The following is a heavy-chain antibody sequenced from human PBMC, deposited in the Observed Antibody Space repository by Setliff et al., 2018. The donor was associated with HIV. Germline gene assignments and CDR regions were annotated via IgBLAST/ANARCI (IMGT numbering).Heavy chain of an antibody. J-gene: IGHJ4*02. CDR1: GFTFTTYA. Sequence: GGSLRLSCAASGFTFTTYAMHWVRQAPGKGLEWVSAVSNTGRRTFYADSVKGRFTISKDNFENVVYLQMNSLRVDDTAVYYCVKDAYSTGKPGISWGQGTQVTSPQ. D-gene: IGHD2-8*02. CDR3: VKDAYSTGKPGIS. CDR2: VSNTGRRT. V-gene: IGHV3-NL1*01.